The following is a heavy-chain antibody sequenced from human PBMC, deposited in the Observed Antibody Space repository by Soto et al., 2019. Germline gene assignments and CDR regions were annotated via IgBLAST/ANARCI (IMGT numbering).Heavy chain of an antibody. CDR2: IGSSGSTI. D-gene: IGHD6-6*01. CDR1: GFTFSSFE. CDR3: ARATYSSSYYFDS. J-gene: IGHJ4*02. V-gene: IGHV3-48*03. Sequence: QPGGSLRLSCAASGFTFSSFEMNWVRQAPGKGLEWVSKIGSSGSTIWYADSVKGRFTISRDNARNSLYLQMNSLRGEDTALYYCARATYSSSYYFDSWGQGTLVTVSS.